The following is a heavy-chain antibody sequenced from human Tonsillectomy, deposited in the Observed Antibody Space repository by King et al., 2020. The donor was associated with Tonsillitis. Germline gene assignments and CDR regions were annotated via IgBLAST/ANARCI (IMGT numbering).Heavy chain of an antibody. CDR1: GFTFSSYA. D-gene: IGHD3-3*01. CDR3: AKTQGLQFLEWFFDY. CDR2: ISGSGGST. Sequence: EVQLLESGGGLVQPGGSLRLSCAASGFTFSSYAMSWVRLAPGKGLECVSTISGSGGSTYYADSVKGRFTISRDNSKNTLYLQMNSLRAEDTAVYYCAKTQGLQFLEWFFDYWGQGTLVTVSS. V-gene: IGHV3-23*01. J-gene: IGHJ4*02.